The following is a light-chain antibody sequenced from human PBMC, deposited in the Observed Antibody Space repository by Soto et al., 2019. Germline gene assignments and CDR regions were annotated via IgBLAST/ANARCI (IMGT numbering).Light chain of an antibody. CDR2: EVS. Sequence: QSALTQPASVSGSPGQSITISCTGTSSDVGGYNYVSWYQQHPGKAPKLMIYEVSNRPSGVSNRFSASESGNTASLTISGLQAEHEADYYCSSYTSSSTLYVFGTGTKVTVL. CDR1: SSDVGGYNY. J-gene: IGLJ1*01. V-gene: IGLV2-14*01. CDR3: SSYTSSSTLYV.